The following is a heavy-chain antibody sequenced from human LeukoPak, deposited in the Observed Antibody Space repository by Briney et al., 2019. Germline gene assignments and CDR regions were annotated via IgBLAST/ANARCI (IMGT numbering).Heavy chain of an antibody. Sequence: ASVKVSCKASGGTFSSYAMNWVRQAPGQGLEWMGWINTNTGNPTYAQGFTGRFVFSLDTSVSTAYLQISSLKAEDTAVYYCARAGLDTQYCGGDCSFSYWGQGTLVTVSS. CDR3: ARAGLDTQYCGGDCSFSY. V-gene: IGHV7-4-1*02. CDR2: INTNTGNP. J-gene: IGHJ4*02. D-gene: IGHD2-21*02. CDR1: GGTFSSYA.